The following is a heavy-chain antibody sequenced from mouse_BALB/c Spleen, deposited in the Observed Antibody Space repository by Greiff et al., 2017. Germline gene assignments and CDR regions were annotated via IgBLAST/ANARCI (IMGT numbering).Heavy chain of an antibody. CDR2: ISSGGSYT. Sequence: EVKLVESGGGLVKPGGSLKLSCAASGFTFSSYTMSWVRQTPEKRLEWVATISSGGSYTYYPDSVKGRFTISRDNAKNTLYLQMSSLKSEDTAMYYCTRGHKYDGGYAMDYWGEGTSVTVAS. V-gene: IGHV5-6-4*01. CDR3: TRGHKYDGGYAMDY. D-gene: IGHD2-14*01. J-gene: IGHJ4*01. CDR1: GFTFSSYT.